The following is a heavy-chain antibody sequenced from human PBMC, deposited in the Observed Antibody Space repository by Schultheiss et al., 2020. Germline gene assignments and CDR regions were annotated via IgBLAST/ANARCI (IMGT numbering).Heavy chain of an antibody. D-gene: IGHD6-19*01. CDR2: ISSSSSYI. CDR1: GFTFSSYS. Sequence: GGSLRLSCAASGFTFSSYSMNWVRQAPGKGLEWVSSISSSSSYIYYADSVKGRFTISRDNAKNSLYLQMNSLRAEDTAVYYCAKLYSSGWYGDYWGQGTLVTVSS. J-gene: IGHJ4*02. CDR3: AKLYSSGWYGDY. V-gene: IGHV3-21*01.